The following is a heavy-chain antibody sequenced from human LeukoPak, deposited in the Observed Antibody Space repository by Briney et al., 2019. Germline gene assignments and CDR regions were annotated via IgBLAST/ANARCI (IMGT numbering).Heavy chain of an antibody. CDR1: GGSSNSYA. V-gene: IGHV1-69*05. CDR2: IIPIFGTT. J-gene: IGHJ4*02. Sequence: GASVKVSCKASGGSSNSYAISWVRQAPGQGLEWMGGIIPIFGTTNYAQKFQGRVTITTDESSSTVYMQLSSLRSGDTAVYYCAIDDSSGFSDIWGQGTLVTVSS. CDR3: AIDDSSGFSDI. D-gene: IGHD3-22*01.